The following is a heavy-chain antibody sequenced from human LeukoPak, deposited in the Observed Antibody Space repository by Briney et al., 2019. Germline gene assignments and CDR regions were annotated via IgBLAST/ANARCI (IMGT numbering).Heavy chain of an antibody. CDR1: GFTFSSYG. CDR3: AKDYALYYGQLTGAFDI. D-gene: IGHD3-10*01. J-gene: IGHJ3*02. Sequence: GRSLRLSCAASGFTFSSYGMHWVRQAPGKGLEWVAVISYDGSNKHYADSVKGRFTISRDNSKNTLYLQMNSLRAEDTAVYYCAKDYALYYGQLTGAFDIWGQGTMVTVSS. CDR2: ISYDGSNK. V-gene: IGHV3-30*18.